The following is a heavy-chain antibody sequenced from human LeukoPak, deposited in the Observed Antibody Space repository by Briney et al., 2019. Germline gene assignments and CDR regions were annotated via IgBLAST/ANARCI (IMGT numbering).Heavy chain of an antibody. CDR2: IYHSWGI. D-gene: IGHD1-1*01. V-gene: IGHV4-38-2*01. J-gene: IGHJ4*02. CDR1: GSSITSDFF. CDR3: AGNVTAGFFDY. Sequence: PSETLSLTCAVSGSSITSDFFWGWIRQPPGKGLEWIATIYHSWGIYFNPYLESGDTIPLDASNNQFSLKLTSLTAADTAIYYCAGNVTAGFFDYWGQGILVTVSS.